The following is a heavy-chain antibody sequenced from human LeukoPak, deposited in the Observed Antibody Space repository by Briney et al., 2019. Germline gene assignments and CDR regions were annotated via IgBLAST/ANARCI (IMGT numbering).Heavy chain of an antibody. Sequence: PSETLSLTCTVSGGSFSTYYWSWIRQPPGKGLEWIGFIYYSGSTDYNPSLKSRVTMSLDTSKSQFSLKLSSLTAADTAVYYCVRAVISFGAAVAKGFDCWGQGTLVTVSS. CDR2: IYYSGST. CDR3: VRAVISFGAAVAKGFDC. D-gene: IGHD3-16*01. J-gene: IGHJ4*02. CDR1: GGSFSTYY. V-gene: IGHV4-59*01.